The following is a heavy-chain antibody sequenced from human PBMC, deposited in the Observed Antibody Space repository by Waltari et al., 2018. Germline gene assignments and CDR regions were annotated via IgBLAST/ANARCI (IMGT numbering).Heavy chain of an antibody. CDR3: VHSSGTYYFDY. Sequence: QVTLKESGPALVKPTQTLTLTCTFSGFSLSTIGMRVSWIHQPPGKALEWLARIDWDDDKFYSTSLKTRLTISKDTSKNQVVLTMTNMDPVDTATYFCVHSSGTYYFDYWGQGTLVTVSS. D-gene: IGHD3-16*01. CDR1: GFSLSTIGMR. J-gene: IGHJ4*02. CDR2: IDWDDDK. V-gene: IGHV2-70*04.